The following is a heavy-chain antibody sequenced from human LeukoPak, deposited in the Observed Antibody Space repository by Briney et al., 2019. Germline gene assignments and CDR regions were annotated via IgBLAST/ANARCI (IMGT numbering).Heavy chain of an antibody. CDR3: ARDYYASGSHDY. CDR1: GFSFSGYW. Sequence: GGSLRLSGAASGFSFSGYWMTWVRQAPGKGLEWVANIDQGGSATNYVDSVKGRFTISRDSAKNSLYLQMNSLRAEDTAVYYCARDYYASGSHDYWGQGTQVTVSS. J-gene: IGHJ4*02. CDR2: IDQGGSAT. V-gene: IGHV3-7*04. D-gene: IGHD3-10*01.